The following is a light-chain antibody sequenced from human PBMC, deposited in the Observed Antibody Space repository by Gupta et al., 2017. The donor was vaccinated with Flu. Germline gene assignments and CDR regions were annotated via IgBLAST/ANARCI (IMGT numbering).Light chain of an antibody. Sequence: SALTQPASVSGSPGQSITISCTGTSSDVGGDKYVSWYQQHPGKVPKLLIYEVNNRTAGVANRFSGSKSGNTAFLTISGLRAEDEADYYCTADTSISTWVFGGGTKATVL. CDR1: SSDVGGDKY. CDR3: TADTSISTWV. CDR2: EVN. J-gene: IGLJ3*02. V-gene: IGLV2-14*01.